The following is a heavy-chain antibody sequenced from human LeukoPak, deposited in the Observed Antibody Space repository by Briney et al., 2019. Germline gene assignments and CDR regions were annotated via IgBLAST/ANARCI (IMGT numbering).Heavy chain of an antibody. Sequence: GGSLRLSYAGSGFTVSSNYMSWVRQAPGKGLEWVSVIYSGGSTYYADSVKGRFTISRDNSKNTLYLQMNSLRAEDTAVYYCARDRDYYGSGSYGGNWFDPWGQGTLVTVSS. CDR3: ARDRDYYGSGSYGGNWFDP. CDR1: GFTVSSNY. CDR2: IYSGGST. J-gene: IGHJ5*02. V-gene: IGHV3-66*01. D-gene: IGHD3-10*01.